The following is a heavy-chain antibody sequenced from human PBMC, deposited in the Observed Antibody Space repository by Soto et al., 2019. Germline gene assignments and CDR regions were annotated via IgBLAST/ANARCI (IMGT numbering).Heavy chain of an antibody. D-gene: IGHD2-15*01. CDR3: ASLTLLGYCSGGSCAGVY. Sequence: GASVKVSCKASGYTFTSYYMHWVRQAPGQGLEWMGIINPSGGSTSYAQKFQGRVTMTRDTSTSTVYMELSSLRSEDTAVYYCASLTLLGYCSGGSCAGVYWGQGTLVTSPQ. V-gene: IGHV1-46*03. CDR2: INPSGGST. CDR1: GYTFTSYY. J-gene: IGHJ4*02.